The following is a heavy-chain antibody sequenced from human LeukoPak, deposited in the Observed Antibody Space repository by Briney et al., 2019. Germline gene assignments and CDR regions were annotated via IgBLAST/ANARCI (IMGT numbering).Heavy chain of an antibody. CDR1: GGTFSSYA. Sequence: SVKVSCKASGGTFSSYAISWVRQAPGQGLEWMGGIIPIFGTANYAQKFQGRVTITADKSTSTAYMELSSLRSEDTAVYYCARTLSSWYSWFDPWGQGTLVTVSS. V-gene: IGHV1-69*06. D-gene: IGHD6-13*01. J-gene: IGHJ5*02. CDR3: ARTLSSWYSWFDP. CDR2: IIPIFGTA.